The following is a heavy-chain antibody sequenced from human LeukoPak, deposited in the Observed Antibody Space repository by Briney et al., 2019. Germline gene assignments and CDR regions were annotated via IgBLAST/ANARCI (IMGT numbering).Heavy chain of an antibody. CDR2: INHSGST. D-gene: IGHD3-10*01. V-gene: IGHV4-34*01. CDR1: GGSFSGYY. CDR3: AREWFGQLLTSVFDY. Sequence: SETLSLTCAVYGGSFSGYYWSWIRQPPGKGLEWIGEINHSGSTNYNPSLKSRVTISVDTSKNQFSLKLSSVTAADTAVYYCAREWFGQLLTSVFDYWGQGTLVTVSS. J-gene: IGHJ4*02.